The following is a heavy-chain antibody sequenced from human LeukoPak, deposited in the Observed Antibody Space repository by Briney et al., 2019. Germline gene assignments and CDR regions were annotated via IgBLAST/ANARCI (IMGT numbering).Heavy chain of an antibody. J-gene: IGHJ4*02. CDR3: SRVNPEAEGFDY. V-gene: IGHV6-1*01. D-gene: IGHD6-13*01. CDR1: GDSVSSNSAA. CDR2: TYYRSKWYN. Sequence: SQTLSLTCAISGDSVSSNSAAWNWIRQSPSRGLEWLGRTYYRSKWYNDYAVSVKSRITIKPDTSKNQFSLQLNSVTPEDTAVYYCSRVNPEAEGFDYWGQGTLVTVSS.